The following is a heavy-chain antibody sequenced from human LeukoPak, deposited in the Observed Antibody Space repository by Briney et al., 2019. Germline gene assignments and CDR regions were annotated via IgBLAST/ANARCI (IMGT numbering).Heavy chain of an antibody. CDR3: TRARTYYDILTGLDY. CDR1: GFTFGDYA. V-gene: IGHV3-49*03. D-gene: IGHD3-9*01. Sequence: PGGSPRLSCTASGFTFGDYAMSWFRQAPGKGLEWVGFIRSKAYGGTTEYAASVKGRFTISRDDSKSIAYLQMNSLKTEDTAVYYCTRARTYYDILTGLDYWGQGTLVTVSS. CDR2: IRSKAYGGTT. J-gene: IGHJ4*02.